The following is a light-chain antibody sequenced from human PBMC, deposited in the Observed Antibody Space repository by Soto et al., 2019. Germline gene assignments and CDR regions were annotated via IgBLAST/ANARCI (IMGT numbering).Light chain of an antibody. J-gene: IGKJ5*01. Sequence: AIQLTQSPSSLSASVGDRVTITCRASQDIRGALAWYQQKPGKAPKLLIFDVSTLQSGVPSRFSGSGSGPDFTLTISSLQPEDFGTYYCQQFNTYPITFGQGTRLEIK. CDR3: QQFNTYPIT. CDR1: QDIRGA. CDR2: DVS. V-gene: IGKV1-13*02.